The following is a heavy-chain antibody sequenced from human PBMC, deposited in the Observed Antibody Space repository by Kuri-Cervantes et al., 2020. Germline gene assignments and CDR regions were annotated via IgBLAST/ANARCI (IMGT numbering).Heavy chain of an antibody. J-gene: IGHJ4*02. CDR1: GFTFSSYS. D-gene: IGHD3-10*01. V-gene: IGHV3-48*02. CDR3: LVRGISRPY. Sequence: GESLKISCAASGFTFSSYSMNWVRQAPGKGLEWVSYISSSSSTIYYADSVKGRFTISRDNAKNSLYLQMNSLRDEDTAVYYCLVRGISRPYWGQGTLVTVSS. CDR2: ISSSSSTI.